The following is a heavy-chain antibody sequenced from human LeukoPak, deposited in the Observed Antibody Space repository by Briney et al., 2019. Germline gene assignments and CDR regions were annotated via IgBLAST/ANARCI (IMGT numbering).Heavy chain of an antibody. CDR3: ARGNIRGGWPGYDGYFDY. CDR2: IYSGGST. J-gene: IGHJ4*02. CDR1: GFTVSSNY. D-gene: IGHD6-19*01. V-gene: IGHV3-53*01. Sequence: GGSLRLSCAASGFTVSSNYMSWVRLAPGKGLEWVSVIYSGGSTYYADSVKGRFTISRDNSKNTLYLQMNSLRAEDTAVYYCARGNIRGGWPGYDGYFDYWGQGTLVTVSS.